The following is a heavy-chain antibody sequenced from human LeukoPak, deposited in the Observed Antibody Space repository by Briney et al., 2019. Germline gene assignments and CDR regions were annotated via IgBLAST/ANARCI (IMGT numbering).Heavy chain of an antibody. CDR2: INPNTGGT. Sequence: ASVKVSCKTSGYIFTGYYIHWVRQAPGQGLEWMGWINPNTGGTNYAQDFQGRVTMTRDTYVTTAYMELRSLRSDDTAVYFCARERESGRSDAFDLSGQGTMVTVSS. CDR1: GYIFTGYY. CDR3: ARERESGRSDAFDL. J-gene: IGHJ3*01. D-gene: IGHD3-10*01. V-gene: IGHV1-2*02.